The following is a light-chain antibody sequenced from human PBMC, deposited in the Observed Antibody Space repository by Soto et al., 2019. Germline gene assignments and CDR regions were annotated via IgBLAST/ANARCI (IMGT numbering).Light chain of an antibody. CDR1: SSNIGAGYD. CDR3: QSYDSSLSGWV. J-gene: IGLJ3*02. CDR2: GNS. V-gene: IGLV1-40*01. Sequence: QSVLTQPPSVSGAPGQRVTISCTESSSNIGAGYDVHWYQQLPGTAPILLIYGNSNRPSGVPDRFSGSKSGTSASLAITGLQAEDEADYYCQSYDSSLSGWVFGGGTKLTVL.